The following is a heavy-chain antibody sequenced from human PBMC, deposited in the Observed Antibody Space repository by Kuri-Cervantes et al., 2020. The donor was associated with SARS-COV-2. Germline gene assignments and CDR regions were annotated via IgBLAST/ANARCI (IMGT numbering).Heavy chain of an antibody. V-gene: IGHV3-23*01. Sequence: GESLKISCAASGFTFSSYAMSWLRQAPGKGLEWVSAISGSGGSTYYADSVKGRFTISRDNSKNTLYLQMNSLRAEDTAVYYCANNLEGYSYGPFDYWGQGTLVTVSS. J-gene: IGHJ4*02. CDR3: ANNLEGYSYGPFDY. CDR1: GFTFSSYA. CDR2: ISGSGGST. D-gene: IGHD5-18*01.